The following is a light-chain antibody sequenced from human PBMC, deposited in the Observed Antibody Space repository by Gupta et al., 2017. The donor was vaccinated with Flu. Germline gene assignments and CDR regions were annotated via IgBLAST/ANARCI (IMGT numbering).Light chain of an antibody. CDR1: NCGGKS. V-gene: IGLV3-21*02. CDR3: HVWDDSRYPSAV. Sequence: GNNCGGKSVHWYQQKAGQAPVLVVYDESDRPLGIPDRFSGSNSGNTATLTISRVEAGDEADYCCHVWDDSRYPSAVLGGGTKLTVL. J-gene: IGLJ3*02. CDR2: DES.